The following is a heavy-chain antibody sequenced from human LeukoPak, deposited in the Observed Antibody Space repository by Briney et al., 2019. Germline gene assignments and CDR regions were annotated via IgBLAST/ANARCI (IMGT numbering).Heavy chain of an antibody. CDR2: ISRNSGRK. Sequence: PGGSLRLSCVASGFTFEDYAMHWGREAPGKGGERGSGISRNSGRKDYADSVKGGFTISRDNAKKSLYVQMNSLRAEDMALYYCAKGGRYYELDYWGQGTLVTVSS. V-gene: IGHV3-9*03. CDR1: GFTFEDYA. J-gene: IGHJ4*02. CDR3: AKGGRYYELDY. D-gene: IGHD1-26*01.